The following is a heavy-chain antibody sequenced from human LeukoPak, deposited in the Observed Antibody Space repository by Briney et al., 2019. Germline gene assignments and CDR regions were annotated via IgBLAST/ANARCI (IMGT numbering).Heavy chain of an antibody. D-gene: IGHD3-10*01. CDR2: VNPNSGNT. CDR1: GYTFANDE. CDR3: ARGTSYYASGSYPDFDY. Sequence: ASVKVSCKXSGYTFANDEIHWVRQATGQGLEWMARVNPNSGNTNYSQKFQGRVTVTRNTFISTAYMELGSLGFEDTAVYYCARGTSYYASGSYPDFDYWGQGTLVTVSS. V-gene: IGHV1-8*03. J-gene: IGHJ4*02.